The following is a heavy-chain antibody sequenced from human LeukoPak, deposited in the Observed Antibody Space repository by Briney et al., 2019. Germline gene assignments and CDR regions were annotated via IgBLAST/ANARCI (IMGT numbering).Heavy chain of an antibody. CDR2: INWNGGST. CDR1: GFTFDDYG. V-gene: IGHV3-20*04. D-gene: IGHD6-19*01. Sequence: GGSLRLSCAASGFTFDDYGMSWVRQVPGKGLEWVSGINWNGGSTGYADSAKGRFTISRDNAKKSLHLQMNSLRAEDTALYYCARETYSSGIYFDYWGQGILVTVSS. CDR3: ARETYSSGIYFDY. J-gene: IGHJ4*02.